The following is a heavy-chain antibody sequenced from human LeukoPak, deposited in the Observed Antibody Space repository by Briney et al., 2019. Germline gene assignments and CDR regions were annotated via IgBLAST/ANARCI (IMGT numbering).Heavy chain of an antibody. CDR3: AKSLLKKAPEAFDI. CDR2: ISWNSGSI. J-gene: IGHJ3*02. Sequence: GGSLRLSCAASGFTFDDYAMHWVRQAPGKSLEWVSGISWNSGSIGYADSVKGRFTISRDNAKNSLYLQMNSLRAEDTALYYCAKSLLKKAPEAFDIWGQGTMVTVSS. CDR1: GFTFDDYA. D-gene: IGHD1-14*01. V-gene: IGHV3-9*01.